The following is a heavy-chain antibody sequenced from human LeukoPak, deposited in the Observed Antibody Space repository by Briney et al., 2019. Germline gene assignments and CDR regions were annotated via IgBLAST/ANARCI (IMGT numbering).Heavy chain of an antibody. D-gene: IGHD3-9*01. CDR1: GDTFSSYA. V-gene: IGHV1-69*06. J-gene: IGHJ4*02. CDR3: ASAPPTYYDILTGAEYYFDY. CDR2: IIPIFGTA. Sequence: SVKVSCKASGDTFSSYAISRVRQAPGQGLEWMGGIIPIFGTANYAQKFQGRVTITADKSTSTAYMELSSLRSEDTAVYYCASAPPTYYDILTGAEYYFDYWGQGTLVTVSS.